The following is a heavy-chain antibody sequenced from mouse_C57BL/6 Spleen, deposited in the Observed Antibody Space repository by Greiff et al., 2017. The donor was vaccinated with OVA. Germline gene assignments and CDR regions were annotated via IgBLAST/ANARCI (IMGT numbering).Heavy chain of an antibody. J-gene: IGHJ3*01. CDR3: AREYYGRAWFAY. CDR2: IDPSDSET. Sequence: QVQLKESGAELVRPGSSVKLSCKASGYTFTSYWMHWVKQRPIQGLEWIGNIDPSDSETHYNQKFKDKATLTVDKSSSTAYMQLSSLTSEDSAVYYCAREYYGRAWFAYWGQGTLVTVSA. V-gene: IGHV1-52*01. D-gene: IGHD1-1*01. CDR1: GYTFTSYW.